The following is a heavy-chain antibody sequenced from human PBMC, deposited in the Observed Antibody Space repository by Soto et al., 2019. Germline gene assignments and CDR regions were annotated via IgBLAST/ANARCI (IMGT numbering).Heavy chain of an antibody. V-gene: IGHV4-38-2*01. Sequence: NPSETLSLTCAVSGYSISSGYYWGWIRQPPGKGLEWIGSIYHSGSTYYNPSLKSRVTISVDTSKNQFSLKLSSVTAADTAVYSCAKTYYYGSGSYLFDYWGQGTLVTVSS. J-gene: IGHJ4*02. CDR1: GYSISSGYY. CDR3: AKTYYYGSGSYLFDY. D-gene: IGHD3-10*01. CDR2: IYHSGST.